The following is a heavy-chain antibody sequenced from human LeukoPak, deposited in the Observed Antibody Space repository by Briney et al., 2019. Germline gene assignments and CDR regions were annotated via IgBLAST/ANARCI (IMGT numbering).Heavy chain of an antibody. Sequence: APLKISCKASGYTFSTYGISWVRQAPGQGLEWMGSISPSTGDTKYAERLQDRVIMTTDTSTRTAYLELRSLTSDDTAVFYCARDQYDSVWGSYRPYFDFWGQGTLVTVSS. J-gene: IGHJ4*02. CDR2: ISPSTGDT. CDR3: ARDQYDSVWGSYRPYFDF. CDR1: GYTFSTYG. V-gene: IGHV1-18*04. D-gene: IGHD3-16*02.